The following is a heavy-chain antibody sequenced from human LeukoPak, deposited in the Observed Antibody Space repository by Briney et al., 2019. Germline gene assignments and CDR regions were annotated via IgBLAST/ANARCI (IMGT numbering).Heavy chain of an antibody. V-gene: IGHV3-74*01. CDR3: ARDSGDIVSEGGYFDY. CDR1: GFTFDDYG. Sequence: PGGSLRLSCAASGFTFDDYGMSWVRQAPGKGLVWVSRINSDGSSTSYADSVKGRFTISRDNAKNTLYLQMNSLRAEDTAVYYCARDSGDIVSEGGYFDYWGQGTLVTVSS. J-gene: IGHJ4*02. CDR2: INSDGSST. D-gene: IGHD5/OR15-5a*01.